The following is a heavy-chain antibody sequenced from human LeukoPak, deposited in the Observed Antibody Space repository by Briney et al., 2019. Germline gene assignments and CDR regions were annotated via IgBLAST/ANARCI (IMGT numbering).Heavy chain of an antibody. D-gene: IGHD2-15*01. CDR2: ISGSGLAT. J-gene: IGHJ4*02. CDR1: GFIFGSYA. Sequence: GGSRTLSWPPSGFIFGSYAMGWVRQAPGRGLEWASTISGSGLATSFADSVRGGFTFSRHNSKNTLFFERNSLQAADPAVTDCARASKASGASCSPFLACWGQGMLVTVSS. CDR3: ARASKASGASCSPFLAC. V-gene: IGHV3-23*01.